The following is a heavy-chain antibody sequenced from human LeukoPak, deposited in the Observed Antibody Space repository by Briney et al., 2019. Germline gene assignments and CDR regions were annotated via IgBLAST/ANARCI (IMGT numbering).Heavy chain of an antibody. J-gene: IGHJ5*02. Sequence: SETLSLTCAVSGGSISSNDYSWGWIRQPPGKGLEWIGSIYYSGSTYYNPSLKSRVTISVDTSKNQFSLKLSSVTAADTAVYYCARHTLLGAAAGYNWFDPWGQGTLVTVSS. V-gene: IGHV4-39*01. CDR2: IYYSGST. CDR1: GGSISSNDYS. CDR3: ARHTLLGAAAGYNWFDP. D-gene: IGHD6-13*01.